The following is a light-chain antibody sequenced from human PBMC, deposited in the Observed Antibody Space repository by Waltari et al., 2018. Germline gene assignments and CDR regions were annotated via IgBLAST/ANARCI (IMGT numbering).Light chain of an antibody. Sequence: DIVMTQSPDSLAVSLGERATINCKSSQRVLYSSHNKDYLAWYQQKPGQPPKLLIYWASTRESGVPDRFSGSGSGTDFTLTIRSLQAEDVAVYYCQQYYSSPFTFGPGTKVDIK. J-gene: IGKJ3*01. CDR1: QRVLYSSHNKDY. CDR3: QQYYSSPFT. CDR2: WAS. V-gene: IGKV4-1*01.